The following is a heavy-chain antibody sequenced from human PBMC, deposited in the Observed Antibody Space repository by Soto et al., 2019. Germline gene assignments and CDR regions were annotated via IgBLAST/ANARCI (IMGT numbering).Heavy chain of an antibody. CDR2: ISTSSSNI. V-gene: IGHV3-21*06. CDR1: GFSFSDYT. J-gene: IGHJ4*02. D-gene: IGHD2-8*01. Sequence: GSLRLSCVASGFSFSDYTMSWVRQAPGKGLDWVSTISTSSSNIFYAASVKGRFTVSRDNAKNTLYLQMDNLRAEDTAVYFCALGVGGVPVAGDFDYWGQGTLVTVSS. CDR3: ALGVGGVPVAGDFDY.